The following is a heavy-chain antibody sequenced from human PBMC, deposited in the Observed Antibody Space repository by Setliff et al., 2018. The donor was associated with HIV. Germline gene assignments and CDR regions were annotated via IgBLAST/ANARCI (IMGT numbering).Heavy chain of an antibody. CDR3: AKSVDTTMDDYYYVDI. D-gene: IGHD5-18*01. CDR2: MHHSGST. CDR1: GDSITSNSYY. J-gene: IGHJ6*03. V-gene: IGHV4-39*07. Sequence: PSETLSLTCTVSGDSITSNSYYWGWIRQSPGKGLEWIGTMHHSGSTYYNPSLKSRVSMSVDTSKSQFSLKLNSVTAADTAVYYCAKSVDTTMDDYYYVDIWGTGITVTVSS.